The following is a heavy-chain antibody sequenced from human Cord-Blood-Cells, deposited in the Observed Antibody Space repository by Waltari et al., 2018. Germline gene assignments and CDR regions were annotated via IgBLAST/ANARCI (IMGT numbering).Heavy chain of an antibody. CDR3: ATGPDYDYVWGSYSDY. CDR2: FDPQDGET. J-gene: IGHJ4*02. Sequence: QVQLVQSGAEVKKPGASVKVSCKVSGYTLTELSMHWVRQAPGKGLEWMGCFDPQDGETIYAQKDQGRVTMTEDTSTDTAYMELSSLRSEDTAVYYCATGPDYDYVWGSYSDYWGQGTLVTVSS. V-gene: IGHV1-24*01. D-gene: IGHD3-16*01. CDR1: GYTLTELS.